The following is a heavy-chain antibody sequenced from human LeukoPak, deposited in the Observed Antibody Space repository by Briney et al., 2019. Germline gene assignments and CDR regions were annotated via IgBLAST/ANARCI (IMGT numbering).Heavy chain of an antibody. D-gene: IGHD1/OR15-1a*01. V-gene: IGHV4-61*01. CDR1: GGSVSSGSYY. CDR2: IYYSGST. Sequence: PSETLSLTCTVSGGSVSSGSYYWSWMRQPPGKGLEWIGYIYYSGSTNYNPSLKSRVTISVDTSKNQFSLKLSSVTAADTAVYYCAREGTGLEEYFDYWGQGTLVTVSS. J-gene: IGHJ4*02. CDR3: AREGTGLEEYFDY.